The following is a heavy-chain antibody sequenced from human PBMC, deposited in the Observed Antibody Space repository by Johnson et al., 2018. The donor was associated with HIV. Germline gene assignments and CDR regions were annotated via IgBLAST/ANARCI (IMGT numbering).Heavy chain of an antibody. J-gene: IGHJ3*02. D-gene: IGHD1-1*01. V-gene: IGHV3-11*01. Sequence: QVQLVESGGGLVKPGGSLRLSCAVSGFTFSDYFMSWIRQAPGKGLEWISYISGGGSAIYYADSVTGRFTISRDNAKNSLFLQMNSLRADDTAVYYCARHQLLVHDVFNIWGQGTMVTVSS. CDR1: GFTFSDYF. CDR3: ARHQLLVHDVFNI. CDR2: ISGGGSAI.